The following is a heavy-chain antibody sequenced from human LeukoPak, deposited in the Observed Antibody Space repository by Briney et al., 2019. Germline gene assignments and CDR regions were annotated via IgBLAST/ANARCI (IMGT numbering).Heavy chain of an antibody. J-gene: IGHJ4*02. CDR2: INHSGST. Sequence: SESLSLTCAVYGGSFSGYYWSWIRQPPGKGLEWIGEINHSGSTNYNPSLKSRVTISVDTSKNQFSLKLSSVTAADTAVYYCARVAAVGFLIDYWGQGTLVTVSS. CDR1: GGSFSGYY. V-gene: IGHV4-34*01. D-gene: IGHD6-13*01. CDR3: ARVAAVGFLIDY.